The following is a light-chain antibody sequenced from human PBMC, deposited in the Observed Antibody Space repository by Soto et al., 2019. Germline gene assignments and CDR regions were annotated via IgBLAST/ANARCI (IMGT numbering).Light chain of an antibody. CDR2: DAS. V-gene: IGKV3-11*01. Sequence: EIVLTQSPATRSLSPGERATLSCRASQSVDSHLVWYQQKPGQAPRLLIYDASNRATGIPDRFSGSGSGTDFSLTISSLEAEDRAVYYCQQRSNWPLTFGGGTRVDIK. J-gene: IGKJ4*01. CDR1: QSVDSH. CDR3: QQRSNWPLT.